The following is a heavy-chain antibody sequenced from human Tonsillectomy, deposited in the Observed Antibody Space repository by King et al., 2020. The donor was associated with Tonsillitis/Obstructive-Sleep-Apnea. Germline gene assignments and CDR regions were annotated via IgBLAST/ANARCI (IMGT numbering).Heavy chain of an antibody. CDR3: AGGGGYKRGY. V-gene: IGHV4-61*01. J-gene: IGHJ4*02. Sequence: QLQESGPGLVKPSETLSLTCTVSGGSVSSGSYDWSWIRQPPGKGLEWIGYSCYSGSTNYNPYLKSRVTISLATSKNQFSLKLSSVTAPDTAVYYWAGGGGYKRGYWGQGTLVTVSS. CDR2: SCYSGST. CDR1: GGSVSSGSYD. D-gene: IGHD5-24*01.